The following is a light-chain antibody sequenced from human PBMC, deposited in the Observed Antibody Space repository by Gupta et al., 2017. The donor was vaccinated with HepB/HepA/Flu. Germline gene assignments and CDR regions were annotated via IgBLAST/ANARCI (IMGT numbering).Light chain of an antibody. Sequence: ELVLTQSPGTRSLPPGERATLSCRASQSISSSYLTWYQQKPGQAPSLLIYGASSRAAGVPDRFSGSGSGRDFSLTISRLEPEDFAVYFCHQYGTSPWTFGQGTKVEI. J-gene: IGKJ1*01. CDR1: QSISSSY. CDR3: HQYGTSPWT. V-gene: IGKV3-20*01. CDR2: GAS.